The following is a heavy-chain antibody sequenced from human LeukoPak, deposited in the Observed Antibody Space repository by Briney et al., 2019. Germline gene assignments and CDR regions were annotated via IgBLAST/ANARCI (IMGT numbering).Heavy chain of an antibody. D-gene: IGHD6-19*01. CDR1: DGSINTYF. CDR3: ATGGYSAWCDY. Sequence: SSETLSLTCSVSDGSINTYFWSWIRQPAGKGLEWIGRIDSSGTTSLNPSLKSRVTISQDKSKKQFSLKSSSVTAADTAVYYCATGGYSAWCDYWGHGTQVIVSS. J-gene: IGHJ4*01. V-gene: IGHV4-4*07. CDR2: IDSSGTT.